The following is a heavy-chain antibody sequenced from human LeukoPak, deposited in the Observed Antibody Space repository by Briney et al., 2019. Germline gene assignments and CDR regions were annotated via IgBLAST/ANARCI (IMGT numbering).Heavy chain of an antibody. CDR3: ARGVRIAAAGTTWFDP. CDR1: GYTFTGYY. J-gene: IGHJ5*02. Sequence: GASVKVSCKASGYTFTGYYMHWVRQAPGQGLEWMGWISPNSGGTNYAQKFQGRVTMTRDTSISTAYMELSRLRSDDTAVYYCARGVRIAAAGTTWFDPWGQGTLVTVSS. V-gene: IGHV1-2*02. CDR2: ISPNSGGT. D-gene: IGHD6-13*01.